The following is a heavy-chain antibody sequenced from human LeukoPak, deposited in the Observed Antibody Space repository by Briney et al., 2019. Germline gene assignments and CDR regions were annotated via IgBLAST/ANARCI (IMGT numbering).Heavy chain of an antibody. CDR2: ISSSSSTI. D-gene: IGHD4-17*01. V-gene: IGHV3-48*01. Sequence: GGSLRLSCAASGFTFSSYSMNWVRQAPGKGLEWVSYISSSSSTIYYADSVKGRFTISRDNDKNSLYLQMNSLRAEDTAVYYCARPHYADYYYYMDVWGKGTTVTVSS. J-gene: IGHJ6*03. CDR3: ARPHYADYYYYMDV. CDR1: GFTFSSYS.